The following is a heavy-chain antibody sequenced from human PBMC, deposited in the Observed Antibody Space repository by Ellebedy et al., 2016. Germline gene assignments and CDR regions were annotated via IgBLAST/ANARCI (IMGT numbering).Heavy chain of an antibody. CDR1: GFTFSNYP. D-gene: IGHD3-10*01. CDR2: IGAGSSVK. J-gene: IGHJ3*02. CDR3: AKDLPASGTDAFDI. Sequence: GGSLRLSCAASGFTFSNYPMSWVRQAPGQGLEWVSTIGAGSSVKYYADSVKGRFSISRDNSENTLYLQVNSLRVEDTAIYYCAKDLPASGTDAFDIWGQGTMVTVSS. V-gene: IGHV3-23*01.